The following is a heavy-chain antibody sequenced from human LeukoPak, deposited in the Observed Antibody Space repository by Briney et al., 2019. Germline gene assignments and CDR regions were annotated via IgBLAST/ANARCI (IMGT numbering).Heavy chain of an antibody. CDR1: GFTVSANY. J-gene: IGHJ5*02. D-gene: IGHD3-10*01. V-gene: IGHV3-53*01. Sequence: PGGSLRLSCAASGFTVSANYMSWVRQAPGKGLEWVSVIYSGGSTYYADSVKGRFTISRDNSKNTLYLQMNSLRAEDTAVYYCAKSGYGSGSPNWFDPWGQGTLVTVSS. CDR3: AKSGYGSGSPNWFDP. CDR2: IYSGGST.